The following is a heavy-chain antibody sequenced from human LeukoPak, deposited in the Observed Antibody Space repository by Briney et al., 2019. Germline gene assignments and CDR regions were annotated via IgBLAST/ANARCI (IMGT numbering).Heavy chain of an antibody. V-gene: IGHV1-69*04. Sequence: GASVKVSCKASGGTFSSYAISWVRQAPGQGLEWMGRIIPILGIANYAQKFQGRVTITADKSTSTAYLELSSLRSEDTAVYYCARSSSTMTTPIYYYGMDVWGQGTTVTVSS. D-gene: IGHD4-17*01. CDR1: GGTFSSYA. J-gene: IGHJ6*02. CDR3: ARSSSTMTTPIYYYGMDV. CDR2: IIPILGIA.